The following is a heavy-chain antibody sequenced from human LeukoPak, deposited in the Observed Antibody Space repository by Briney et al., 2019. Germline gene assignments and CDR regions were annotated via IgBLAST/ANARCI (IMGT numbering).Heavy chain of an antibody. CDR2: ISGSGGST. Sequence: GGSLRLSCAASGFTFGSYAMSWVRQAPGKGLVWVSAISGSGGSTYYADSVKGRFTISRDNSKNTLYLQMNSLRAEDTAVYYCAKDGVYDFWSGYYLYYWGQGTLVTVSS. J-gene: IGHJ4*02. D-gene: IGHD3-3*01. CDR1: GFTFGSYA. CDR3: AKDGVYDFWSGYYLYY. V-gene: IGHV3-23*01.